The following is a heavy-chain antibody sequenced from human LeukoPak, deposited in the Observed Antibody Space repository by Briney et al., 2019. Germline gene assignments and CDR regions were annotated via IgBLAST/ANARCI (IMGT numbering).Heavy chain of an antibody. J-gene: IGHJ5*02. V-gene: IGHV4-61*02. CDR3: ARELMGGWFDP. CDR2: IYTSGST. D-gene: IGHD1-26*01. Sequence: SSETLSLTCTVSGGSISSGSYYWSWIRQPAGKGLEWIGRIYTSGSTNYNPSLKSRVTISVDTSKNQFSLKLSSVTAADTAVYYCARELMGGWFDPWGQGTLVTVSS. CDR1: GGSISSGSYY.